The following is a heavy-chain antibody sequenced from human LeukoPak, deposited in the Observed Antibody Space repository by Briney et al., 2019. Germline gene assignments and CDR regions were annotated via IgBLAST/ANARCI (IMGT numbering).Heavy chain of an antibody. D-gene: IGHD2-8*01. CDR3: AKDINGFAY. Sequence: GGSLRLSCAASGFTFDDYAMHWVRQAPGKGLEWVSGISWNSGSIGYADSVKGRFTISRDNAKNSLYLQMNSLRAEDTALYYCAKDINGFAYWGQGTLVIVSS. J-gene: IGHJ4*02. V-gene: IGHV3-9*01. CDR1: GFTFDDYA. CDR2: ISWNSGSI.